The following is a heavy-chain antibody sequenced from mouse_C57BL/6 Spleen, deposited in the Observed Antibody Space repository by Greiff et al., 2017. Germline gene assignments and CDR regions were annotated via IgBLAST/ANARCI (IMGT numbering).Heavy chain of an antibody. Sequence: EVKLMESGGGLVQPKGSLKLSCAASGFSFNTYALNWVRQAPGKGLEWVARIRSKSNNYATYYADSVKDRFTISRDDSESMLYLQMNNLKTEDTAMYYCVRHGNGFDYWGQGTTLTVSS. V-gene: IGHV10-1*01. CDR2: IRSKSNNYAT. D-gene: IGHD1-1*02. J-gene: IGHJ2*01. CDR1: GFSFNTYA. CDR3: VRHGNGFDY.